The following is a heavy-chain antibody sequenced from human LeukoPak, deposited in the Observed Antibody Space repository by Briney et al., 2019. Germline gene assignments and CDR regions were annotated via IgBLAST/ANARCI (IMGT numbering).Heavy chain of an antibody. J-gene: IGHJ6*03. CDR3: ARGSMTTKGYYYYYYMDV. CDR1: GYTFTSYD. V-gene: IGHV1-8*03. D-gene: IGHD4-11*01. CDR2: MNPNSGNT. Sequence: ASVKVSCKASGYTFTSYDINWVRQATGQGLEWMGWMNPNSGNTGYAQKFQGRVTITRNTSISTAYMELSSLRSEDTAVYYCARGSMTTKGYYYYYYMDVWGKGTTVTVSS.